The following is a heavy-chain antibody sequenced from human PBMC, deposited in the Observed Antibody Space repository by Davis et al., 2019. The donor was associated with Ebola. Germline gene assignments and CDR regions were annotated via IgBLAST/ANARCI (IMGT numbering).Heavy chain of an antibody. CDR1: GYTFTSYG. J-gene: IGHJ5*02. CDR2: ISAYNGNT. D-gene: IGHD2-21*02. V-gene: IGHV1-18*04. Sequence: ASVKVSCKASGYTFTSYGISWVRQAPGQGLEWMGWISAYNGNTNYAQKLQGRVTMTTDTSTSTAYMELRSLRSEDTAVYYCARDLGFSPLVTTGWFDPWGQGTLVTVSS. CDR3: ARDLGFSPLVTTGWFDP.